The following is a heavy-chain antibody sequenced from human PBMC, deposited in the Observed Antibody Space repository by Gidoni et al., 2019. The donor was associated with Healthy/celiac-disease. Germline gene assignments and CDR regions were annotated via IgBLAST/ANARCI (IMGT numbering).Heavy chain of an antibody. V-gene: IGHV3-21*01. Sequence: EVQLVESGGGLVKPGGSLRLSCAASGFTFRRYSMNWVRQAPGKGLEWVSSISSSSSYIYYADSVKGRFTISRDNAKNSLYLQMNSLRAEDTAVYYCARDTYVESPYYYYGMDVWGQGTTVTVSS. J-gene: IGHJ6*02. CDR1: GFTFRRYS. CDR2: ISSSSSYI. D-gene: IGHD3-16*01. CDR3: ARDTYVESPYYYYGMDV.